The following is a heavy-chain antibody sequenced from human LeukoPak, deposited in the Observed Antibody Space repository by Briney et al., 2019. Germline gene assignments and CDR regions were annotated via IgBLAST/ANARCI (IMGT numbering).Heavy chain of an antibody. CDR1: GGSISSYY. V-gene: IGHV4-4*07. Sequence: SETLSLTCTVSGGSISSYYWSWIRQPAGKGLEWIGRIYTSGSTNYNPSLKSRVTMSVDTSKNQFSLKLSSVTAADTAVYYCARDFDDSSDYYNWFDPWGQGTLVTVSS. J-gene: IGHJ5*02. CDR2: IYTSGST. D-gene: IGHD3-22*01. CDR3: ARDFDDSSDYYNWFDP.